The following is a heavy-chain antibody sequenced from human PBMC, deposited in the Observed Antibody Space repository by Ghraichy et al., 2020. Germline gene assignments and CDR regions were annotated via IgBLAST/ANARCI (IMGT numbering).Heavy chain of an antibody. Sequence: LSLTCAASGFTFSSYAMSWVRQAPGKGLEWVSAISGSGGSTYYADSVKGRFTISRDNSKNTLYLQMNSLRAEDTAVYYCAKSVAAAGTWLTRHNDYWGQGTLVTVSS. J-gene: IGHJ4*02. D-gene: IGHD6-13*01. V-gene: IGHV3-23*01. CDR2: ISGSGGST. CDR1: GFTFSSYA. CDR3: AKSVAAAGTWLTRHNDY.